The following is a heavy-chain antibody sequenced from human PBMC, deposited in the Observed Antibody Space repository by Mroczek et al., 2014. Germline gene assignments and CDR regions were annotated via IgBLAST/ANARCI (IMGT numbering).Heavy chain of an antibody. CDR1: GFTFSSYS. D-gene: IGHD3-10*01. V-gene: IGHV3-21*01. Sequence: EVQLVESGGGLVKPGGSLRLSCAASGFTFSSYSMNWVRQAPGKGLEWVSSISSSSSYIYYADSVKGRFTISRDNAKNSLYLQMNSLRAEDTAVYYCARDSSILWFGELPTSDAFDIWGQGTMVTVSS. CDR3: ARDSSILWFGELPTSDAFDI. CDR2: ISSSSSYI. J-gene: IGHJ3*02.